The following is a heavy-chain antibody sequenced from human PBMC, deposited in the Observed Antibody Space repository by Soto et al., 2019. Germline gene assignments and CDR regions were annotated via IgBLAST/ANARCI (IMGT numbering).Heavy chain of an antibody. CDR3: ARDHVYCTHDVCPYTWYEP. Sequence: SETLSLTCTVSGGSISSRGYCWSWNRQGPGQGLEWVGYIEYSGITYYNPSLTSLIAISVDTSKNQFSLKLNSVTAADTAVYYCARDHVYCTHDVCPYTWYEPWGQGTLVTVSS. V-gene: IGHV4-31*01. D-gene: IGHD2-8*01. J-gene: IGHJ5*02. CDR1: GGSISSRGYC. CDR2: IEYSGIT.